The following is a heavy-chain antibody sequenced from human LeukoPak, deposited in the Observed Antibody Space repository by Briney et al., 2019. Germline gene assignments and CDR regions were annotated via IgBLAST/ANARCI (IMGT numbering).Heavy chain of an antibody. CDR1: GGSISSYY. V-gene: IGHV4-4*07. J-gene: IGHJ4*02. CDR3: ARIYDSSGIRGDYFDY. D-gene: IGHD3-22*01. Sequence: SETLSLTCTVSGGSISSYYWSWIRQPAGKGLEWIGRIYTSGSTNYNPSLKSRVTMSVDTSKNQFSLKLSSVTAADTAVYYCARIYDSSGIRGDYFDYWGQGTLVTVSS. CDR2: IYTSGST.